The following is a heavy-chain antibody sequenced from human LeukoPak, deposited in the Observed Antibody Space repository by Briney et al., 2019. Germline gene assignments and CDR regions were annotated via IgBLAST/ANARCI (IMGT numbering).Heavy chain of an antibody. D-gene: IGHD3-22*01. CDR2: IYYSGST. CDR3: AGAPGYYDSGYYMDV. V-gene: IGHV4-59*01. J-gene: IGHJ6*03. CDR1: VGSISSYY. Sequence: PSETLSLTCTVSVGSISSYYWSWIRQPPGKGLEWIGYIYYSGSTNYNPSLKSRVTISVDTSRNQFSLKLSSVTAADTAVYYCAGAPGYYDSGYYMDVWGKGTTVTVSS.